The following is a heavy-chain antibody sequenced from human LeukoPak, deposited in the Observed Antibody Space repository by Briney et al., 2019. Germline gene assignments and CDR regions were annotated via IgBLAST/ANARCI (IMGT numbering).Heavy chain of an antibody. CDR1: GGTFSSYA. V-gene: IGHV1-69*13. CDR2: IIPIFGTA. Sequence: SVKVSCKASGGTFSSYAISWVRQAPGQGLEWMGGIIPIFGTANYAQKFQGRVTITADESTSTAYMELSSLRSEDTAVYYCARDSSIAVAGTEWGQGTLVTVSS. CDR3: ARDSSIAVAGTE. D-gene: IGHD6-19*01. J-gene: IGHJ4*02.